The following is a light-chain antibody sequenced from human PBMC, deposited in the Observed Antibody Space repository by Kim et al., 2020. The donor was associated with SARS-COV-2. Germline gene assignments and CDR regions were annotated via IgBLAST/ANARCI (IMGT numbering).Light chain of an antibody. CDR1: QIISSY. J-gene: IGKJ1*01. V-gene: IGKV3-11*01. CDR3: QQRRNWPSWI. CDR2: DAS. Sequence: SPGEIATLSCRASQIISSYLAWYQQRPGQAPRLLIYDASSMATGIPARFSGSGSGTDFTLTISSLEPVDFAVYYCQQRRNWPSWIFGQGTKVDIK.